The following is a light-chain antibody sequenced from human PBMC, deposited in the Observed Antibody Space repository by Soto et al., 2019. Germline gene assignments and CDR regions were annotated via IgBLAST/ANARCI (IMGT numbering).Light chain of an antibody. V-gene: IGKV3-11*01. CDR1: QSIRNH. J-gene: IGKJ3*01. Sequence: EIVLTQSPATLSFSPGQRATLSCRASQSIRNHLAWYQQRLGQAPRLLIYDASKRATGIPARFSGSGSGADFTLTINSLEPEDFAVYYCHQRNNWPFAFGPGTKVEFK. CDR2: DAS. CDR3: HQRNNWPFA.